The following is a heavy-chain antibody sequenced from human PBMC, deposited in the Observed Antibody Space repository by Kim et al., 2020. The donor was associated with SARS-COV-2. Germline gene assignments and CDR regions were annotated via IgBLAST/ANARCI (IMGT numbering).Heavy chain of an antibody. CDR1: GGSFSGDY. CDR2: MNHSGST. Sequence: SETLSLTCAVYGGSFSGDYWSWIRLPPGQGQDWVGEMNHSGSTNYNQALKSRGTISVDTSKNQFSLKLSSVTAADTAVYYCARDSSGFDYWGQGTLVTVSS. CDR3: ARDSSGFDY. D-gene: IGHD6-19*01. V-gene: IGHV4-34*01. J-gene: IGHJ4*02.